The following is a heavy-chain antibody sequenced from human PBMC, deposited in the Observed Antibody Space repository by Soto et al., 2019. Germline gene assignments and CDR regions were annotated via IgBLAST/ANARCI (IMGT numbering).Heavy chain of an antibody. CDR1: GFTFTNYY. Sequence: GGSLRLSCAASGFTFTNYYMSWIRQAPGKGLEWVSYISSSSSYTNYADSVKGRFTISRDNAKNSLYLQMNSLGAEDTAVYYCARVRLSPLDDGDYGGYYYHGMDVRGQRTTVTVSS. CDR3: ARVRLSPLDDGDYGGYYYHGMDV. J-gene: IGHJ6*02. CDR2: ISSSSSYT. D-gene: IGHD4-17*01. V-gene: IGHV3-11*06.